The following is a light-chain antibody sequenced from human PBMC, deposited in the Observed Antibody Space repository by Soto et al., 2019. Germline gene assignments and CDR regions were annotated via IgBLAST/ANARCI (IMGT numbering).Light chain of an antibody. Sequence: QSVLTQPPSASGTPGQRVTISCSGSTSNIGGNTVNWYQQLPGTAPKLLIYSNDQRPSGVPDRFSGSKSGTSASLAISRLQSEDEAAYYCAACDASLKAVTFGRGTKLTVL. V-gene: IGLV1-44*01. J-gene: IGLJ2*01. CDR1: TSNIGGNT. CDR2: SND. CDR3: AACDASLKAVT.